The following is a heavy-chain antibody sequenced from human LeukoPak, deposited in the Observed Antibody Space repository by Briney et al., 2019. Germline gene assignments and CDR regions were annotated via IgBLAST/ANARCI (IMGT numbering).Heavy chain of an antibody. CDR3: AKISLELPDY. Sequence: PGGSLRLSCAASGFTFSSFGMTWVRQAPGKGLEWVSGMIGSGSSSTYYADSVKGRFTISRDDSKNTLYLQMNSLRAEDTAVYYCAKISLELPDYWGQGTLVTVSS. D-gene: IGHD1-7*01. CDR2: MIGSGSSST. J-gene: IGHJ4*02. CDR1: GFTFSSFG. V-gene: IGHV3-23*01.